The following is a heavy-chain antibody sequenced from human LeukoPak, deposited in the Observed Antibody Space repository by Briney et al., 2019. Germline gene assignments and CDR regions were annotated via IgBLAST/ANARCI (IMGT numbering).Heavy chain of an antibody. CDR2: ISWNSGSI. CDR1: GFTFDDYA. Sequence: GGSLRLSCAASGFTFDDYAMHWVRQAPGKGLEWVSGISWNSGSIGYADSVKGRFTISRDNSKNTLYLQMNSLRAEDTAVYYCAKANVVAAMADWFDLWGQGTLVTVSS. CDR3: AKANVVAAMADWFDL. D-gene: IGHD2-15*01. J-gene: IGHJ5*02. V-gene: IGHV3-9*01.